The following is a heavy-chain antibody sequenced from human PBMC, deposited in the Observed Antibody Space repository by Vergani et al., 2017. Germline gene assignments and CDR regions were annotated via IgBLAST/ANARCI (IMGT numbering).Heavy chain of an antibody. V-gene: IGHV1-2*02. CDR3: AREGYCTNGVCSDAFDI. CDR1: GYTFTGSY. J-gene: IGHJ3*02. Sequence: QVQLVQSGAEVKKPGASVKVSCKASGYTFTGSYMHWVRQAPGQGLEWMGWINPNSGGTNYAQKFQGRVTMTRDTSISTAYMGLSRLRSDDTDVYYGAREGYCTNGVCSDAFDIWGQGTMVTVSS. D-gene: IGHD2-8*01. CDR2: INPNSGGT.